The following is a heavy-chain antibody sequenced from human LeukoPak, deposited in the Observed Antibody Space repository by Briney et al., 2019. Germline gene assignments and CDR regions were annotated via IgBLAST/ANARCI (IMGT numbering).Heavy chain of an antibody. Sequence: ASVKVSCKASGYTFASYYMHWVRQAPGQGLEWMGIINPSGGSTSYAQKFQGRVTMTRDTSTSTVYMELSSLRSEDTAVYYCARDPSRYGMDVWGKGTTVTVSS. CDR1: GYTFASYY. J-gene: IGHJ6*04. CDR2: INPSGGST. CDR3: ARDPSRYGMDV. V-gene: IGHV1-46*01.